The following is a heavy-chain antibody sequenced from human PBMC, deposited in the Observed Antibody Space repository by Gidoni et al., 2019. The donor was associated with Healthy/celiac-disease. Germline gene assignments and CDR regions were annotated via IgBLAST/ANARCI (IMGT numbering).Heavy chain of an antibody. Sequence: QVQLQQWGAGLLKPSETLSLTCAVYGGSFSGYYWSWIRQPPGKGLEWIGEINHSGSTNYNPSLKSRVTISVDTSKNQFSLKLSSVTAADTAVYYCARFGNTSVDAFDIWGQGTMVTVSS. J-gene: IGHJ3*02. CDR1: GGSFSGYY. CDR2: INHSGST. D-gene: IGHD6-19*01. CDR3: ARFGNTSVDAFDI. V-gene: IGHV4-34*01.